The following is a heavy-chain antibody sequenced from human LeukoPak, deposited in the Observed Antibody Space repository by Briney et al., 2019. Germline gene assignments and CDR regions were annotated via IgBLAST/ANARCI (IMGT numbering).Heavy chain of an antibody. Sequence: PGGSLRLSCAASGFTFSSYSMNWVRQAPGNGLEWVSSISSSSSYIYYADSVKGRFTISRDNAKNSLYLQMNSLRAEDTAVYYCARDTYYYDSSGYRGDYWGQGALVTVSS. V-gene: IGHV3-21*01. CDR3: ARDTYYYDSSGYRGDY. CDR1: GFTFSSYS. D-gene: IGHD3-22*01. CDR2: ISSSSSYI. J-gene: IGHJ4*02.